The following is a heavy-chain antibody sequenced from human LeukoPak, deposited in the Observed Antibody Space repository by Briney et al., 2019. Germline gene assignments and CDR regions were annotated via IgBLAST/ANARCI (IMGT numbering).Heavy chain of an antibody. D-gene: IGHD2-2*01. Sequence: ASVKVSCKASGYTFITYYMHWVRQAPGQGLEWMGIINPSGGGTSYAPKFQGRITMTRDMSTSTVYMELSSLRSEDTAVYYCARGGGGRDIVVVPAALAQNWFDPWGQGTLVTVSS. CDR3: ARGGGGRDIVVVPAALAQNWFDP. CDR2: INPSGGGT. J-gene: IGHJ5*02. V-gene: IGHV1-46*01. CDR1: GYTFITYY.